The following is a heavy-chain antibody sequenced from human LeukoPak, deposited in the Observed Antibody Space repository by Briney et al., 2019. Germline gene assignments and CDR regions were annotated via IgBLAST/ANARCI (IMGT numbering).Heavy chain of an antibody. V-gene: IGHV3-21*04. CDR1: GFTFSSYS. CDR2: ISSRSTYI. Sequence: GGSLRLSCAASGFTFSSYSMNWVRQAPGKGLEWVSSISSRSTYIYHADSVKGRFTISRDNSKNTLSLQMNSLRVEDTAIYYCTRSGYRHPYHFDSWGQGTLVTVSS. CDR3: TRSGYRHPYHFDS. J-gene: IGHJ4*02. D-gene: IGHD3-22*01.